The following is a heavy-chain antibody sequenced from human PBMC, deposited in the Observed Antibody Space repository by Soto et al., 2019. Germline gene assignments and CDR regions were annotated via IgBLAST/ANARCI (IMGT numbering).Heavy chain of an antibody. V-gene: IGHV4-61*01. CDR1: GESVGRGTNY. J-gene: IGHJ6*02. Sequence: QVQLQESGPGLMKPSGTLSLICSVSGESVGRGTNYWSWVRQAPGRGLEWIGYIFDAATAIYNPSFESRVSFSLDAAKNQVSLKLTSVTAADTAIYYCARDRRGRADGFIYYYGMEVWGQGTSVTVSS. CDR3: ARDRRGRADGFIYYYGMEV. D-gene: IGHD6-13*01. CDR2: IFDAATA.